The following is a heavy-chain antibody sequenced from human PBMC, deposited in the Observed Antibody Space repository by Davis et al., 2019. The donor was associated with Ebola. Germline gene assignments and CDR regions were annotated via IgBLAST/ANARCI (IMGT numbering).Heavy chain of an antibody. V-gene: IGHV1-2*02. J-gene: IGHJ2*01. CDR3: ARSRIAARNWYFDL. CDR1: GYTFTGYY. D-gene: IGHD6-6*01. Sequence: ASVKVSCKASGYTFTGYYMHWVRQAPGQGLEWMGWINPNSGGTNYAQKFQGRVTMTRDTSISTAYMELSRLRSDDTAVYYCARSRIAARNWYFDLWGRGTLVTVSS. CDR2: INPNSGGT.